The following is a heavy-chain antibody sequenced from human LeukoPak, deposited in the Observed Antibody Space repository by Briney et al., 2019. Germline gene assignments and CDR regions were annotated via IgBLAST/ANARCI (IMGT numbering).Heavy chain of an antibody. CDR1: GFTFSSYE. Sequence: GGSLRLSCAASGFTFSSYEMNWVRRAPGKGLEWVSYISSSGSTIYYADSVKGRFTISRDNAKNSLYLQMNSLRAEDTAVYYCARVGHDSSGYYFYYYYYYMDVWGKGTTVTVSS. CDR3: ARVGHDSSGYYFYYYYYYMDV. D-gene: IGHD3-22*01. V-gene: IGHV3-48*03. CDR2: ISSSGSTI. J-gene: IGHJ6*03.